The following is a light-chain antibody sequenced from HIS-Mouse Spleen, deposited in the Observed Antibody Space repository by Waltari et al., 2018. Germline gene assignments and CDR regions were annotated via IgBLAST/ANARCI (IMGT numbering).Light chain of an antibody. J-gene: IGLJ2*01. CDR3: CSYAGSYTFEVV. CDR1: SSDVGVYNY. CDR2: DVS. V-gene: IGLV2-11*01. Sequence: QSALTQPRSVSGSPGQSVTISCTGTSSDVGVYNYVPWYQQHPGKAPKLMIYDVSKRPSGVPDRFSGSKSGNTASLTISGLQAEDEADYYCCSYAGSYTFEVVFGGGTKLTVL.